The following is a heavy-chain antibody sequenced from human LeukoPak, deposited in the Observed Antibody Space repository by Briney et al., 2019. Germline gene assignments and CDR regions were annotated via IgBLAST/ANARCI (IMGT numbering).Heavy chain of an antibody. Sequence: PSETLSLTCAVYGGSFSGYYWSWIRQPPGKGLEWIGYIYYSGSTNYNPSLKSRVTISVDTSKNQFSLKLSSVTAADTAVYYCARAFYSSSWYSYYYGMDVWGQGTTVTVSS. V-gene: IGHV4-59*01. J-gene: IGHJ6*02. CDR2: IYYSGST. CDR1: GGSFSGYY. CDR3: ARAFYSSSWYSYYYGMDV. D-gene: IGHD6-13*01.